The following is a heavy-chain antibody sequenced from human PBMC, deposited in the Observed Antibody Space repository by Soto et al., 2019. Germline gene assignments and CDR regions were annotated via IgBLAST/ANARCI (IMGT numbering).Heavy chain of an antibody. CDR3: AQFSDWTYFEAVWFDP. Sequence: EVQLLESGGGLVQPGGSLRLSCAASGFTFSSYAMSWVRQAPGKGLEWVSAISGSGGSTYYADYVKGRFTISRVNSKNSLDLQMSSLRAEDTAVYYCAQFSDWTYFEAVWFDPWGQGTLVTVSS. CDR1: GFTFSSYA. D-gene: IGHD1-7*01. J-gene: IGHJ5*02. V-gene: IGHV3-23*01. CDR2: ISGSGGST.